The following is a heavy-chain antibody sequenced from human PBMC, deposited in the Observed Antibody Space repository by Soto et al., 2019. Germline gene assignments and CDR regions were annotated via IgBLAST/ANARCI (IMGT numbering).Heavy chain of an antibody. D-gene: IGHD5-12*01. V-gene: IGHV1-18*01. J-gene: IGHJ5*02. CDR1: GYTFFTYD. Sequence: ASVKVSCKASGYTFFTYDISWVRRARGQGLEWMGWLSTYSGDTKYAQKFQGRVTMTTDTSTTTAYLELRSLRSDDTAVYYCARHHGPTTSENWFDPWGQGTLVTVSS. CDR3: ARHHGPTTSENWFDP. CDR2: LSTYSGDT.